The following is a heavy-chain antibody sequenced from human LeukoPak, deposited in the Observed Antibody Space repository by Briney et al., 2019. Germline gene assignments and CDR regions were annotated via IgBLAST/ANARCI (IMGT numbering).Heavy chain of an antibody. CDR1: GFTFSTFG. D-gene: IGHD4-17*01. J-gene: IGHJ4*02. CDR2: ISSSSSNI. Sequence: GGSLRLSCAASGFTFSTFGMNWVRQAPGKGLEWVSSISSSSSNIYYAGSVKGRFTISRDNAKTSLYLQMNSLRAEDTAVYYCARGDYGDFVFDYWGQGTLVTVSS. V-gene: IGHV3-21*01. CDR3: ARGDYGDFVFDY.